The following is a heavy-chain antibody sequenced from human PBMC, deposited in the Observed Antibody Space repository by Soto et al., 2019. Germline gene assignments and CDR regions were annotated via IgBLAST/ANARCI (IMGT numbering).Heavy chain of an antibody. V-gene: IGHV4-34*01. CDR2: INHSGST. J-gene: IGHJ5*02. Sequence: SETLSLTCAVYGGSFSDYYWSWIRQPPGKGLEWIGEINHSGSTNYNPSLKSRVTISVDTSKNQFSLKLSSVTAADTAVYYCARDAGIASLGWFAPGGQGTLVTVSS. D-gene: IGHD6-13*01. CDR3: ARDAGIASLGWFAP. CDR1: GGSFSDYY.